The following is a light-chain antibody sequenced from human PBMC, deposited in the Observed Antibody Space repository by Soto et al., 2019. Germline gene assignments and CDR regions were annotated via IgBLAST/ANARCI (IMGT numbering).Light chain of an antibody. Sequence: DIQMTQSPSSLSASVGDRVAITCRATQSISDYLNWYQQKPGRALKLLIYGASNLQSGVPSRFSGSGSGTDFTLTISGVQPEDFCIYYCQQSYSSPVTFGPGTKVDVK. V-gene: IGKV1-39*01. CDR1: QSISDY. CDR2: GAS. CDR3: QQSYSSPVT. J-gene: IGKJ3*01.